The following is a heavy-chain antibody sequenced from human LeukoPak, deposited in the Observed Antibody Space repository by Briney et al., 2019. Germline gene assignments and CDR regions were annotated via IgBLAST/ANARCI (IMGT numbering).Heavy chain of an antibody. CDR3: ARGSPNLKSLDY. J-gene: IGHJ4*02. CDR2: IWYDGSNK. Sequence: GRSLRLSCAASGFTFSSYGMHWVRQAPGKGLEWVAVIWYDGSNKHYADSVKGRFTISRDNSKNTLYLQMNSLRAEDTAVYYCARGSPNLKSLDYWGQGTLVTVSS. CDR1: GFTFSSYG. V-gene: IGHV3-33*01.